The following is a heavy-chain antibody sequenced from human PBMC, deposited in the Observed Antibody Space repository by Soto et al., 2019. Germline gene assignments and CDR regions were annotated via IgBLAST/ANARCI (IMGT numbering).Heavy chain of an antibody. J-gene: IGHJ4*02. CDR1: GFTFSSYA. D-gene: IGHD3-10*01. V-gene: IGHV3-23*01. CDR3: AKDLLHRSGSYGNYFDY. CDR2: ISGSGGNT. Sequence: EVQLLESGGGLVQPGGSLRLSCVAPGFTFSSYAMSWVRQAPGKVLEWVSGISGSGGNTYYPDSVKGRFTISRDNSKNTLFLQMSSLRAEDTAVYYCAKDLLHRSGSYGNYFDYWGQGTLVTVSS.